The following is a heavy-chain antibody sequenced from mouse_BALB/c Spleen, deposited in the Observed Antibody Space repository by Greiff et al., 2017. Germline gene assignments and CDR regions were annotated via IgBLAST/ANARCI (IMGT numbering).Heavy chain of an antibody. CDR2: ISSGGSYT. Sequence: EVMLVESGGDLVKPGGSLKLSCAASGFTFSSYGMSWVRQTPDKRLEWVATISSGGSYTYYPDSVKGRFTISRDNAKNTLYLQMSRLKSEDTAMYYCARQTGAYWGQGTLVTVSA. J-gene: IGHJ3*01. CDR1: GFTFSSYG. D-gene: IGHD3-1*01. CDR3: ARQTGAY. V-gene: IGHV5-6*02.